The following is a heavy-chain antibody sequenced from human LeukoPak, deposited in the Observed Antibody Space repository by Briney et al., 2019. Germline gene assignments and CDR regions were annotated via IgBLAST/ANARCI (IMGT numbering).Heavy chain of an antibody. D-gene: IGHD4-23*01. CDR2: IKEDGSDQ. V-gene: IGHV3-7*01. CDR3: ARDVYGDNDY. Sequence: GGSLRLSCAASGFPFSGYWMDWVRQAPGKGMEWVANIKEDGSDQYFADSVKGRFTISRDKDKKSLYLEMSSVRAEDTAVYYCARDVYGDNDYWGQGTLVTVSS. CDR1: GFPFSGYW. J-gene: IGHJ4*02.